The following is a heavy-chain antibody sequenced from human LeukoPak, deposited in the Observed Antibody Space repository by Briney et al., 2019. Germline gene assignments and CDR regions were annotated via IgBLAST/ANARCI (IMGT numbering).Heavy chain of an antibody. D-gene: IGHD1-7*01. CDR2: ISRSGDTI. CDR1: GFTFSDYA. J-gene: IGHJ4*02. CDR3: AGYHWNSGVVY. Sequence: GGSLRLSCAASGFTFSDYAMSWIRQAPGQGLEWVSYISRSGDTIDYADSVKGRFSISRDNAKNSLCLQMNSLRAEDTAVYYCAGYHWNSGVVYWGQGTLVTVSS. V-gene: IGHV3-11*01.